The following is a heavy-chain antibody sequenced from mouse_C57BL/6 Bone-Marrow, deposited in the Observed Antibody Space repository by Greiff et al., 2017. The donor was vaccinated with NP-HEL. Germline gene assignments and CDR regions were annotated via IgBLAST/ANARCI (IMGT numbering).Heavy chain of an antibody. Sequence: EVKVVESGGGLVKPGGSLKLSCAASGFTFSSYAMSWVRQTPEKRLEWVATISDGGSYTYYPDNVKGRFTISRDNAKNNLYLQMSHLKSEDTAMYYCAREPYSNGFAYWGQGTLVTVSA. CDR1: GFTFSSYA. CDR3: AREPYSNGFAY. V-gene: IGHV5-4*01. CDR2: ISDGGSYT. J-gene: IGHJ3*01. D-gene: IGHD2-5*01.